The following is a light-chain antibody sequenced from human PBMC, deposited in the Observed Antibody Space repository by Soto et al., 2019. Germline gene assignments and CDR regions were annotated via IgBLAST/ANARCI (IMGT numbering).Light chain of an antibody. CDR2: DND. CDR1: TSNFATQT. CDR3: ASWYDIIRNPL. J-gene: IGLJ1*01. Sequence: QSVLTQPPSVSGTPGRRVTISCSGTTSNFATQTVNWYQEVPRGAPKLLIYDNDQRPSGGAARFFASKCAASASLATSGLQSEDEGDYFCASWYDIIRNPLFGAGTKLTVL. V-gene: IGLV1-44*01.